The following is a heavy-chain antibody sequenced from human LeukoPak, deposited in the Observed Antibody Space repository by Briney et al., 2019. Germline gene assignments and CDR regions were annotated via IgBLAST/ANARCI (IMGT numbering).Heavy chain of an antibody. D-gene: IGHD3-22*01. CDR3: ATLENSSDNRGYFHDF. V-gene: IGHV4-39*01. CDR1: GGSISTISYY. J-gene: IGHJ4*02. CDR2: VYYSGNT. Sequence: SETLSLTCTVSGGSISTISYYWGWIRQPPGKGLEWIGSVYYSGNTYYNPSLKSRVSLSIDTSKNQFSLTLSSVTASDTAVYFCATLENSSDNRGYFHDFWGQGTLVTVSS.